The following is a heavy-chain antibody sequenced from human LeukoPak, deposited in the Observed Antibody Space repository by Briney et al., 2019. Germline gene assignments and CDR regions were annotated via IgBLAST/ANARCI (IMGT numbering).Heavy chain of an antibody. CDR1: GFTFSIFG. CDR3: ARLRAVDRYFDY. D-gene: IGHD4-17*01. CDR2: IRYDGGDI. V-gene: IGHV3-30*02. J-gene: IGHJ4*02. Sequence: GGSLRLSCTASGFTFSIFGMHWVRQAPGKGLEWVAFIRYDGGDIFYADSLKGRFTISRDNSKNTLYLQMNSLRPEDTAVYYCARLRAVDRYFDYWGQGTLVTVSS.